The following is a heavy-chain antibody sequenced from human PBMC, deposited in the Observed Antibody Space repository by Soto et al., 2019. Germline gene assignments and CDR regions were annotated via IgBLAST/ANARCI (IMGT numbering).Heavy chain of an antibody. D-gene: IGHD6-13*01. J-gene: IGHJ6*02. Sequence: QVQLVESGGGVVQPGRSLRLSCAASGFTFSSYAMHWVRQAPGKGLEWVAVISYDGSNKYYADSVKGRFTISRDNSKNTLYLQMNSLRAEDTAVYYCARSSLSSSWYGYYYGMDVLGQGTTVTVSS. CDR2: ISYDGSNK. V-gene: IGHV3-30-3*01. CDR3: ARSSLSSSWYGYYYGMDV. CDR1: GFTFSSYA.